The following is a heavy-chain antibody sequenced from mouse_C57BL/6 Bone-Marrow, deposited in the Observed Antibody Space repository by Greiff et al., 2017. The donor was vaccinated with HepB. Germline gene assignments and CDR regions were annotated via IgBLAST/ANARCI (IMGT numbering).Heavy chain of an antibody. CDR3: ARRDYGDSGFAD. V-gene: IGHV1-26*01. J-gene: IGHJ3*01. Sequence: VQLQQSGPELVKPGASVKISCKASGYTFTDYYMNWVKQSHGKSLEWIGVLYPNEGGTSYKQKFKGKATLTVDKSSSTAYMELRSLTYEDSAVYYCARRDYGDSGFADWGQGTLVTVAA. CDR2: LYPNEGGT. CDR1: GYTFTDYY. D-gene: IGHD2-13*01.